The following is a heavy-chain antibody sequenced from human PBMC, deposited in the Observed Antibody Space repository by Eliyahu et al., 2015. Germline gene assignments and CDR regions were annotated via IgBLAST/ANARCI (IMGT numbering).Heavy chain of an antibody. V-gene: IGHV4-30-4*01. CDR3: ARVDGYSASSSIKWFDP. CDR2: VXYXGTT. J-gene: IGHJ5*02. CDR1: GDXIHSRENS. Sequence: QVQLQESGPGLVKPSQTLSLTCTVSGDXIHSRENSWSWFRQPPGKGLEWIGYVXYXGTTYYNXSLKSRLIISVATSKNQFSLKLXSVTAADTAVYYCARVDGYSASSSIKWFDPWGQGTLVTVSS. D-gene: IGHD6-6*01.